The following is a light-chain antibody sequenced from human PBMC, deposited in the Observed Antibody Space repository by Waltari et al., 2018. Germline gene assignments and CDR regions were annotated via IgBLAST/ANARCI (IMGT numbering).Light chain of an antibody. CDR3: NSYASNSNGL. Sequence: QSALTQPASVSGSPGQSITISCPGTSSDVGRYNYVSWYQQHPGKAPKLLIYYVSNRPSGVPRRFSGAKAGNTASLTISGLQAADEAHYYCNSYASNSNGLFGGGTKLTIL. V-gene: IGLV2-14*03. CDR1: SSDVGRYNY. CDR2: YVS. J-gene: IGLJ2*01.